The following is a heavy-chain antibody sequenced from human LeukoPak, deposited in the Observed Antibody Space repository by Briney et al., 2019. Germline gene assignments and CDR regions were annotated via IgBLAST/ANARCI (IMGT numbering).Heavy chain of an antibody. Sequence: SETLSLTCTDSGGSISSYYWSWIRQPPGKGLEWIGYIYYSGSTNYNPSLKSRVTISVDTSKNQFSLKLSSVTAADTSVYYCASQAGSYYFRAFDIWGQGTMVTVSS. CDR3: ASQAGSYYFRAFDI. CDR2: IYYSGST. J-gene: IGHJ3*02. D-gene: IGHD1-26*01. CDR1: GGSISSYY. V-gene: IGHV4-59*01.